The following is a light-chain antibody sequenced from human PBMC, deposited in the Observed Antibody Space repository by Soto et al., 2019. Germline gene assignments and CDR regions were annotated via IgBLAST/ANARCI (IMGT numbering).Light chain of an antibody. CDR2: ENN. CDR1: SSNIGSNT. Sequence: QSVLTQPPSASGTPGQRVTISCSGSSSNIGSNTVNWYQQLPGTAPKLLIYENNKRPSGIPDRFSGSKSGTSATLGITGLQTGDEADYYCGTWDSSLSADNYVFGSGTKLTVL. CDR3: GTWDSSLSADNYV. V-gene: IGLV1-51*02. J-gene: IGLJ1*01.